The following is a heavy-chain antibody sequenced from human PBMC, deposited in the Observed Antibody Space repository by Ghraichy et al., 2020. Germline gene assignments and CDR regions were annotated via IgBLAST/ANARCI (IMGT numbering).Heavy chain of an antibody. CDR2: IYYSGST. J-gene: IGHJ4*02. Sequence: SETLSLTCTVSGGSISSSSYYWGWIRQPPGKGLEWIGSIYYSGSTYYNPSLKSRVTISVDTSKNQFSLKLSSVTAADTAVYYCVSQPLLWFGELSVYWGQGTLVTVSS. D-gene: IGHD3-10*01. CDR3: VSQPLLWFGELSVY. V-gene: IGHV4-39*01. CDR1: GGSISSSSYY.